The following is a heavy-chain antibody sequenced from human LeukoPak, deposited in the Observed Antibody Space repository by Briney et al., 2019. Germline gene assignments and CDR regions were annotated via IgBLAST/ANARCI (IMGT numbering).Heavy chain of an antibody. CDR1: GGSISSYY. CDR2: IYTSGST. CDR3: ARDQYNWNDAASDAFDI. V-gene: IGHV4-4*07. Sequence: SETLSLTCTVSGGSISSYYWSWIRQPAGKGLEWIGRIYTSGSTNYNPSLKSRVTMSVDTSKNQFSLKLSSVTAADTAVYYCARDQYNWNDAASDAFDIWGQGTMVTVSS. D-gene: IGHD1-1*01. J-gene: IGHJ3*02.